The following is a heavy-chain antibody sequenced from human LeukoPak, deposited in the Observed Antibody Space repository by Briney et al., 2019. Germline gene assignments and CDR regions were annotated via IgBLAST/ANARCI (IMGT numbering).Heavy chain of an antibody. Sequence: ASVKVSCKASGYTFTGYYMHWVRQAPGQGLEWMGWINPNRGGTNYAQKFQGRVTMTRDTSISTAYMELSRLRSDDTAVYYCARVPIAARPDYWGQGTLVTVSS. J-gene: IGHJ4*02. D-gene: IGHD6-6*01. CDR2: INPNRGGT. CDR3: ARVPIAARPDY. V-gene: IGHV1-2*02. CDR1: GYTFTGYY.